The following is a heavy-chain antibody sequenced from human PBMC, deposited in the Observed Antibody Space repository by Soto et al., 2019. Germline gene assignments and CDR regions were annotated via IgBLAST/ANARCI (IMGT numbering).Heavy chain of an antibody. J-gene: IGHJ4*02. V-gene: IGHV3-15*01. D-gene: IGHD3-10*01. CDR1: GFTFSNAW. CDR3: TTEFERFGELFPVPFDY. CDR2: IKSKTDGGTI. Sequence: GGSLRLSCAASGFTFSNAWMSWVRQAPGKGLEWVGRIKSKTDGGTIDYAAPVKGRFTISRDDSKNTLYLQMNSLKTEDTAVYYCTTEFERFGELFPVPFDYWGQGTLVTVSS.